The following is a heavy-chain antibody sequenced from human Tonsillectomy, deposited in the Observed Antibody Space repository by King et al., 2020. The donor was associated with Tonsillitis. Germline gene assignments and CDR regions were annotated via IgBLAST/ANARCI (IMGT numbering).Heavy chain of an antibody. D-gene: IGHD6-13*01. V-gene: IGHV1-69-2*01. Sequence: QLVQSGAEVKRPGATVKVSCKVSGYTFTDYYMHWVQQAPGKGLEWMGLIDPENGETIYAEKFQGRVPITADTSTNTAYMELNSLRSEDTSVYYCATLYSRDDYFDYWGQGTLVTVSS. CDR3: ATLYSRDDYFDY. CDR1: GYTFTDYY. J-gene: IGHJ4*02. CDR2: IDPENGET.